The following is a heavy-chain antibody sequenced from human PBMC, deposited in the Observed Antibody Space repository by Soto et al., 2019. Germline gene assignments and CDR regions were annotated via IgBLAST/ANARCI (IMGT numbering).Heavy chain of an antibody. CDR3: ARDQDTWKYSSSWKNYSYSGMDV. D-gene: IGHD6-13*01. V-gene: IGHV3-33*01. J-gene: IGHJ6*02. CDR1: GFSFSSYX. Sequence: GSLRLSCAASGFSFSSYXXHWVRQAPXKGLEGVAVIWYDGSNKYYADSVKGRFTISRDNSKNTLYLHINSLRAEDTAVYYCARDQDTWKYSSSWKNYSYSGMDVWGQGTMVTVSS. CDR2: IWYDGSNK.